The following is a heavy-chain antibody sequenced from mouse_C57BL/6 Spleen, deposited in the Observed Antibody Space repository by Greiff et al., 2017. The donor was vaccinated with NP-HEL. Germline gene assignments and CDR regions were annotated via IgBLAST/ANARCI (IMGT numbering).Heavy chain of an antibody. CDR2: IDPSDSET. V-gene: IGHV1-52*01. Sequence: QVQLQQPGAELVRPGSSVKLSCKASGYTFTSYWMHWVKQRPIQGLEWIGNIDPSDSETHYNQKFKDKATLTVDKSSSTAYMQLSSLTSEDSAVYYCAIWDSNLFYWYFDVWGTGTTVTVSS. CDR3: AIWDSNLFYWYFDV. J-gene: IGHJ1*03. CDR1: GYTFTSYW. D-gene: IGHD2-5*01.